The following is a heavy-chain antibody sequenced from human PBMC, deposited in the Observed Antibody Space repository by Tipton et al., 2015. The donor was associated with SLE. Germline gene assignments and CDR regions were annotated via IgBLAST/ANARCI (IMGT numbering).Heavy chain of an antibody. CDR3: ALGEAAADFDY. CDR2: ISSSSSTI. CDR1: GFTFSSYS. J-gene: IGHJ4*02. V-gene: IGHV3-48*01. D-gene: IGHD6-13*01. Sequence: SLRLSCAASGFTFSSYSMNWVRQAPGKGLEWVSYISSSSSTIYYADSVKGRFTISRDNAKNSLYLQMNSLRAEDTAVYYCALGEAAADFDYWGQGTLVTVSS.